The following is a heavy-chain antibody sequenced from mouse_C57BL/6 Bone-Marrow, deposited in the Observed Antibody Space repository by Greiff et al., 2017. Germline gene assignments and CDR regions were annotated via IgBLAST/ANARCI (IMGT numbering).Heavy chain of an antibody. CDR2: ISDGGSYT. CDR3: ARDRTGPFAY. D-gene: IGHD4-1*01. CDR1: GFTFSSYA. J-gene: IGHJ3*01. V-gene: IGHV5-4*01. Sequence: EVHLVESGGGLVKPGGSLKLSCEASGFTFSSYAMSWVRQTPEKRLEWVATISDGGSYTYYPDNVKGRFTISRVNATNNLYLQMSHLKSEDTAMYYCARDRTGPFAYWGQGTLVTVSA.